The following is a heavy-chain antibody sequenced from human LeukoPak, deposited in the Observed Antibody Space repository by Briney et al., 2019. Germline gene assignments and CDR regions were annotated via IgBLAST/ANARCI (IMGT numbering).Heavy chain of an antibody. D-gene: IGHD2-21*02. Sequence: SETLSLTCTVSGGSITSYYWSWIRQPAGKGLEWIGRIYTSGSTNYNPSLKSRVTMSVDTSKNQFSLKLSSVTAADTAVYYCARDGAYCGGDCYSGAANWFDPWGQGTLVTVSS. J-gene: IGHJ5*02. CDR3: ARDGAYCGGDCYSGAANWFDP. CDR1: GGSITSYY. V-gene: IGHV4-4*07. CDR2: IYTSGST.